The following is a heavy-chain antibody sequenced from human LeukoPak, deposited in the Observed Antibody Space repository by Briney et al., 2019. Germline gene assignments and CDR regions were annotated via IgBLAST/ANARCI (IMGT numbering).Heavy chain of an antibody. CDR3: AKSWIQLWFGAFDI. V-gene: IGHV3-30*02. J-gene: IGHJ3*02. CDR1: GFTFSSYG. Sequence: GGSLRLSCAASGFTFSSYGMHWVRQTPGKGLEWVAFIRYDGSNKYYADSVKGRFTISRDNSKNTLYLQMNSLRAEDTAVYYCAKSWIQLWFGAFDIWGQGTMVTVSS. D-gene: IGHD5-18*01. CDR2: IRYDGSNK.